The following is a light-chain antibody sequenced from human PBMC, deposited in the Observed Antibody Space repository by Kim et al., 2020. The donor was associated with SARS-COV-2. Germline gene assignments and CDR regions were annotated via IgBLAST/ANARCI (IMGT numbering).Light chain of an antibody. J-gene: IGLJ2*01. Sequence: QSALTQPASVSGSPGQSITISCTGTSTDVGGYDYVSWYQQHPGKAPKLIIYAVTQRPSGVSNRFSASKYANTASLTISGLQAEDEADYYCSSYSSTNFAVFGGGTQLTVL. CDR1: STDVGGYDY. CDR3: SSYSSTNFAV. CDR2: AVT. V-gene: IGLV2-14*01.